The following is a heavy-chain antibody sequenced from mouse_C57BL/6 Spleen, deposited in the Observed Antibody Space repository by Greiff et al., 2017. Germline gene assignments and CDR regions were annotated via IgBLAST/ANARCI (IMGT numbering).Heavy chain of an antibody. J-gene: IGHJ3*01. CDR3: ARGYDGYDWVAY. Sequence: QVQLQQPGTELVKPGASVKLSCKASGYTFTSYWMHWVKQRPGQGLEWIGNINPSNGGTNYNEKFKSKATLTVDKSCSTAYMQLSSLTAEDAAVYYWARGYDGYDWVAYWGQGTLVTVSA. CDR2: INPSNGGT. CDR1: GYTFTSYW. D-gene: IGHD2-2*01. V-gene: IGHV1-53*01.